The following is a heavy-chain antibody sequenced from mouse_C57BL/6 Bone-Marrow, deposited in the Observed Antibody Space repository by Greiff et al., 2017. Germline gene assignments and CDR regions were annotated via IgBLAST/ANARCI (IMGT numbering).Heavy chain of an antibody. CDR2: ISSGGDYI. J-gene: IGHJ1*03. Sequence: EVKLMESGEGLVKPGGSLKLSCAASGFTFSSYAMSWVRQTPEKRLEWVGYISSGGDYIYYADTVTGRFTISRDNARNTLYLQMRSLKSEDTAMYYCTRRGSHWYFDVGGTGTAVTVTA. CDR3: TRRGSHWYFDV. CDR1: GFTFSSYA. D-gene: IGHD1-1*01. V-gene: IGHV5S21*01.